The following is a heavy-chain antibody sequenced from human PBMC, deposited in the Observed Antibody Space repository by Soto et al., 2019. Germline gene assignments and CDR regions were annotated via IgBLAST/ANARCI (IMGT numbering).Heavy chain of an antibody. CDR1: GFAFSSYG. Sequence: QVQLVESGGGVVQPGRSLRLSCAASGFAFSSYGMHWVRQAPGKGLEWVTVIWSGGSDKYYADSVKGRFTISRDNSKNTLYLQMNSLRAEDTAVYYCARVYGSGTYPIDCWGQGTLVTVSS. J-gene: IGHJ4*02. D-gene: IGHD3-10*01. CDR3: ARVYGSGTYPIDC. V-gene: IGHV3-33*01. CDR2: IWSGGSDK.